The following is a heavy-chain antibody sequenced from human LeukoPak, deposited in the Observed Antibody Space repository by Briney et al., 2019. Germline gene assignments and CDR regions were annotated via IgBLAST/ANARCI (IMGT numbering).Heavy chain of an antibody. CDR3: AKPYSSSSGAFDI. D-gene: IGHD6-6*01. CDR2: ISSSSSYI. J-gene: IGHJ3*02. CDR1: GFTFSSYS. V-gene: IGHV3-21*04. Sequence: GGSLRLSCAASGFTFSSYSMNWVRQAPGKGLEWVSSISSSSSYIYYADSVKGRFTISRDNAKNSLYLQMNSLRAEDTALYYCAKPYSSSSGAFDIWGQGPMVTVSS.